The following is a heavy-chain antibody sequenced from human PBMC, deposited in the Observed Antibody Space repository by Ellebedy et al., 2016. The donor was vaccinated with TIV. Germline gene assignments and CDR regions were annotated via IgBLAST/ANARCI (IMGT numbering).Heavy chain of an antibody. CDR3: ARELAAAGFFYY. V-gene: IGHV3-21*01. D-gene: IGHD6-13*01. CDR2: ISSSNHYI. J-gene: IGHJ4*02. Sequence: GESLKISCAASGFTFSSDSMNWVRQAPGKGLEWVSSISSSNHYIYYADTVKGRFTLSRDNAKNSLYLQMHSLRAEDKAVFYCARELAAAGFFYYWGQGTLVTVSS. CDR1: GFTFSSDS.